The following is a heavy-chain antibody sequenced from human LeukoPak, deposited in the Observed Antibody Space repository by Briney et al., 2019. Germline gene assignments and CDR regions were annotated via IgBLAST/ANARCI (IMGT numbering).Heavy chain of an antibody. Sequence: ASVKVSCKASGYTFTAYYIHWARQAPGQGLEWVGWINPKNGGTNYAQAFQGRVTMTRDTSISTAYMDLSNLRSDDTAVYYCASDPSGWYAGDGYWGQGTLVTVSS. J-gene: IGHJ4*02. D-gene: IGHD6-19*01. CDR2: INPKNGGT. V-gene: IGHV1-2*02. CDR1: GYTFTAYY. CDR3: ASDPSGWYAGDGY.